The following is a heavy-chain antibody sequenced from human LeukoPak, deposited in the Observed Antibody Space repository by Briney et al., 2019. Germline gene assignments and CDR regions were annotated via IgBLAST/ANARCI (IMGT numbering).Heavy chain of an antibody. CDR2: INWNGGST. V-gene: IGHV3-20*04. Sequence: GGSLRLSCAASGFTFDDYGMSWVRQAPGKGLEWVSGINWNGGSTGYADSVKGRFTISRDNAKSSLYLQMNSLRAEDTALYYCARRTAGTAGHWFDPWGQGTLVTVSS. D-gene: IGHD6-13*01. J-gene: IGHJ5*02. CDR1: GFTFDDYG. CDR3: ARRTAGTAGHWFDP.